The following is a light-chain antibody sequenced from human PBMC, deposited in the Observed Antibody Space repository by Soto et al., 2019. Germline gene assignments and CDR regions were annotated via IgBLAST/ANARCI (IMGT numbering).Light chain of an antibody. Sequence: DIQMTQSPSTLSASVGDRVTITCRASQSISSWLAWYQQKPGKAPKLLIYDASSLESGVPSRFSGSGSGTEFTLTISSRQPDDFATYYCQQYNSYPTFGQGNKVEIQ. V-gene: IGKV1-5*01. CDR3: QQYNSYPT. CDR1: QSISSW. CDR2: DAS. J-gene: IGKJ1*01.